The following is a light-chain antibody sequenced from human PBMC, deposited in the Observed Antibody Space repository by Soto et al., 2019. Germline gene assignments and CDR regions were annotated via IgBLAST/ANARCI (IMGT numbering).Light chain of an antibody. V-gene: IGKV3-20*01. CDR2: GAS. CDR1: QSVSSN. CDR3: QQYGSSST. Sequence: SQSAATLSVSQGERATLSCRASQSVSSNLAWYQQKPGQAPRLLIYGASSRPTGIPDRFSGSGSGTDFTLTISRLEPEDFAVYYCQQYGSSSTFGQGTRLEI. J-gene: IGKJ5*01.